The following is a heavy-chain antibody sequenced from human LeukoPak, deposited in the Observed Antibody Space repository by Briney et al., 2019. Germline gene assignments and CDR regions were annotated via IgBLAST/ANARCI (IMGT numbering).Heavy chain of an antibody. D-gene: IGHD3-22*01. V-gene: IGHV1-69*05. J-gene: IGHJ5*02. CDR1: GGTFSSYA. CDR3: ARDPRTMTTNWFDP. CDR2: IIPIFGTA. Sequence: GSSVRVSCKASGGTFSSYAISWVRQAPGQGLEWMGGIIPIFGTANYAQKFQGRVTITTDESTSTAYMELSSLRSEDTAVYYCARDPRTMTTNWFDPWGQGTLVTVSS.